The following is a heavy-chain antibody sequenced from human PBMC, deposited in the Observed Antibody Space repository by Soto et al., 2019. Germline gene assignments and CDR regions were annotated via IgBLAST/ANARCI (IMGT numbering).Heavy chain of an antibody. V-gene: IGHV3-30-3*01. J-gene: IGHJ5*02. CDR2: MSYDVGRT. D-gene: IGHD4-17*01. CDR1: GFTFTSYA. CDR3: ARDRPYGDPNWFDP. Sequence: GGSLRLSGATSGFTFTSYAMHWVRQAPGKGLEWVAVMSYDVGRTDYADAVKGRFTISRDTSKNTLSLQMNNLRPDDTAMYYCARDRPYGDPNWFDPWGQGTLVIVAS.